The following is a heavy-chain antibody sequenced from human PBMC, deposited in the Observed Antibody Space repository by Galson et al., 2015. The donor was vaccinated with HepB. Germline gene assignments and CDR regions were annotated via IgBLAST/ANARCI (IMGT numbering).Heavy chain of an antibody. J-gene: IGHJ6*02. CDR1: GFTFSSYS. V-gene: IGHV3-21*01. CDR2: ISSSSSYI. D-gene: IGHD3-10*01. Sequence: SLRLSCAASGFTFSSYSMNWVRQAPGKGLEWVSSISSSSSYIYYADSVKGRFTISRDNAKNSLYLQMNSLRAEDTAVYYCARQGSALVRGATYYYGMDVWGQGTTVTVSS. CDR3: ARQGSALVRGATYYYGMDV.